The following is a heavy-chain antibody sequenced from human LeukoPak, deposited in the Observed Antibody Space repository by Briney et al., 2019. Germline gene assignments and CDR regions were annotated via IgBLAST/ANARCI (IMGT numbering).Heavy chain of an antibody. Sequence: GGSLRLSCAASGFTFSSYGMSWVRQAPGKGLVWVSRINSDGSSTSYADSVKGRFTISRDNAKNTLYLQMNSLRAEDTAVYYCASSSGWYDFDYWGQGTLVTVSS. CDR3: ASSSGWYDFDY. J-gene: IGHJ4*02. D-gene: IGHD6-19*01. V-gene: IGHV3-74*01. CDR2: INSDGSST. CDR1: GFTFSSYG.